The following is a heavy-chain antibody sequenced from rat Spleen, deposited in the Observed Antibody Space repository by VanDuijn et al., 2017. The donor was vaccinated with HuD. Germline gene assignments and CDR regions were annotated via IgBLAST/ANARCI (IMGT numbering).Heavy chain of an antibody. CDR1: GFTFSDYY. Sequence: EVQLVESGGGLVQPGRSLKLSCAASGFTFSDYYMAWVRQAPGKGLEWVASITNTGGTTYYLDSVKGRFTVSRDNAESTLYLQMNSLRSEDTATYYCSREGTIAAFAYWGQGVMVTVSS. CDR3: SREGTIAAFAY. CDR2: ITNTGGTT. D-gene: IGHD1-2*01. V-gene: IGHV5-20*01. J-gene: IGHJ2*01.